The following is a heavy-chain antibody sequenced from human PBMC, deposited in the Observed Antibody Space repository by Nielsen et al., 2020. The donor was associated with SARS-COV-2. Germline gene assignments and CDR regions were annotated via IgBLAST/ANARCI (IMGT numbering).Heavy chain of an antibody. CDR3: ARAGITSRRASDLYYFYHGMDV. D-gene: IGHD6-6*01. CDR1: GNTFTDYY. Sequence: ASVKVSCKASGNTFTDYYMHWVRQAPGQGLEWMGQINPNSGVTRYSQNFRGRVAMTRDTSSSTAYMELSSLRSDDTAVYYCARAGITSRRASDLYYFYHGMDVWGQGTTVTVSS. J-gene: IGHJ6*02. V-gene: IGHV1-2*06. CDR2: INPNSGVT.